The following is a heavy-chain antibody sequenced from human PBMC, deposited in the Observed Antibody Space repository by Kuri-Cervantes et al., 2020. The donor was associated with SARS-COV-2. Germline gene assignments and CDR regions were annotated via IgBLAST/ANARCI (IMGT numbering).Heavy chain of an antibody. CDR3: ARDHKSMAMAVAGTAVDY. V-gene: IGHV3-21*01. J-gene: IGHJ4*02. CDR2: ISSSSSYI. D-gene: IGHD6-19*01. CDR1: GFTFSSYS. Sequence: GGSLRLSCAASGFTFSSYSMNWVRQAPGKGLEWVSSISSSSSYIYYADSVKGRFTTSRDNAKNSLYLQMNSLRAEDTAVYYCARDHKSMAMAVAGTAVDYWGQGTLVTVSS.